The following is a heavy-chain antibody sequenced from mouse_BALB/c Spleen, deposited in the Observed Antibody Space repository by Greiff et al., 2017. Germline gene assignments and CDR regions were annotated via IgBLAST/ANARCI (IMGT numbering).Heavy chain of an antibody. D-gene: IGHD2-14*01. CDR3: ARHYRYDGYFDV. CDR2: ISDGGSYT. J-gene: IGHJ1*01. CDR1: GFTFSDYY. V-gene: IGHV5-4*02. Sequence: EVQGVESGGGLVKPGGSLKLSCAASGFTFSDYYMYWVRQTPEKRLEWVATISDGGSYTYYPDSVKGRFTISRDNAKNNLYLQMSSLKSEDTAMYYCARHYRYDGYFDVWGAGTTVTVSS.